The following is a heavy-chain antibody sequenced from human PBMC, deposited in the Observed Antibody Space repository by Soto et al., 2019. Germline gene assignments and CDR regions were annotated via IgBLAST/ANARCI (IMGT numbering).Heavy chain of an antibody. Sequence: GGSLRLSCAASGFTFSSYWMSWVRQAPGKGLEWVANIKPDGSEKWYVDSVKGRFTISRDNAKNSLYLQMNSMRVDDTAVYYCARGDYYDISGPFSDAFDIWGQGTMVTVSS. V-gene: IGHV3-7*04. CDR1: GFTFSSYW. CDR2: IKPDGSEK. CDR3: ARGDYYDISGPFSDAFDI. J-gene: IGHJ3*02. D-gene: IGHD3-22*01.